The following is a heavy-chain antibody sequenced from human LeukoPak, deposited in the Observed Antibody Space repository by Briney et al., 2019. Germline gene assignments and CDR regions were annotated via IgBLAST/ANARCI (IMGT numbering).Heavy chain of an antibody. CDR3: ARAGYYSGSGESGEIDF. CDR1: GLTVSSNY. D-gene: IGHD3-10*01. Sequence: GESLRLSCPVSGLTVSSNYMGWVRQAAGGGREWVALIYSDGTTYYEDSVKGRFSISRDNSKNTVYLQLNSLRAEDTAMYYCARAGYYSGSGESGEIDFWGQGTLVTVSS. V-gene: IGHV3-53*01. CDR2: IYSDGTT. J-gene: IGHJ4*02.